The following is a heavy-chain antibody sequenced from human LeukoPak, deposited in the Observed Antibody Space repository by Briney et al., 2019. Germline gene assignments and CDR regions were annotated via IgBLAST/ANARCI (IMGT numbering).Heavy chain of an antibody. V-gene: IGHV3-30*18. J-gene: IGHJ6*02. CDR3: AKEYRVVPAAIKGGYYYGMDV. CDR1: GFIFSSYG. CDR2: ISYDGSNK. D-gene: IGHD2-2*01. Sequence: PGGSLRLSCAASGFIFSSYGMHWVRQAPGKGLEWVAVISYDGSNKYYADSVKGRFTISRDNSKNTLYLQMNSLRAEDTAVYYCAKEYRVVPAAIKGGYYYGMDVWGQGTTVTVSS.